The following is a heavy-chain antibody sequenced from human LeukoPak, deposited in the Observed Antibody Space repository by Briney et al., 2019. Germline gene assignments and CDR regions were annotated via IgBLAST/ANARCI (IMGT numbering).Heavy chain of an antibody. CDR3: ASPYSSGWYDYWYFDL. V-gene: IGHV1-2*02. CDR2: INPNSGGT. J-gene: IGHJ2*01. Sequence: ASVKVSCKASGYTFTGYYMHWVRQAPGQGLEWMGWINPNSGGTNYAQKFQGRVTMTGDTSISTAYMELSRLRSDDTAVYYCASPYSSGWYDYWYFDLWGRGTLVTVSS. CDR1: GYTFTGYY. D-gene: IGHD6-19*01.